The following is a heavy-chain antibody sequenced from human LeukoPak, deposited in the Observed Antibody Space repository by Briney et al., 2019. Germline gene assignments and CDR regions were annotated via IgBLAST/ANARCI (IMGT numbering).Heavy chain of an antibody. J-gene: IGHJ4*02. CDR1: GFTFSSYA. CDR2: ISYDGSNK. V-gene: IGHV3-30-3*01. D-gene: IGHD3-22*01. Sequence: GGSLRLSCAASGFTFSSYAMHWVRQAPGKGLEWVAVISYDGSNKYYADSVKGRFTISRDNSKNTLYLQMNSLRAEDTAVYYCARDSLDSSGYYPGLCDYWGQGILVTVSS. CDR3: ARDSLDSSGYYPGLCDY.